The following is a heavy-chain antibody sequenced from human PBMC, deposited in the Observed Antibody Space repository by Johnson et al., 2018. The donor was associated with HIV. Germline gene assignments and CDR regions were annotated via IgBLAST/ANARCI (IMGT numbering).Heavy chain of an antibody. D-gene: IGHD6-13*01. CDR1: GFTFSSYD. CDR3: ARELGYSSSNDAFDI. J-gene: IGHJ3*02. V-gene: IGHV3-30*03. Sequence: VESGGGVVQPGRSLRLSCAASGFTFSSYDMHWVRQAPGKGMEWVALISYDGSNKYYADSVKGRFTISRDNSKNTLYLQMNSLRAEDTAVYYCARELGYSSSNDAFDIWGQGTMVTVSS. CDR2: ISYDGSNK.